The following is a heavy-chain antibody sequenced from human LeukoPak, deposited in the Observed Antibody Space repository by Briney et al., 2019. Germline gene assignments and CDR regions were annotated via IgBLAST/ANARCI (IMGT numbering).Heavy chain of an antibody. CDR2: ISYDGSNK. Sequence: GGSPRLSCAASRFTFSSYAMHWVRQAPGKGLEWVAVISYDGSNKYYADSVKGRFTISRDNSRNTLYLQMNSLRPDDTAVYYCARDLSIAAAGSNVFDIWGQGTMVTVSS. V-gene: IGHV3-30-3*01. CDR3: ARDLSIAAAGSNVFDI. D-gene: IGHD6-13*01. CDR1: RFTFSSYA. J-gene: IGHJ3*02.